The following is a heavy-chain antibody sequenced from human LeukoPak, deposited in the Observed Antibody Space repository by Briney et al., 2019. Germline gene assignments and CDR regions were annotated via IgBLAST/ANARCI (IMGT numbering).Heavy chain of an antibody. J-gene: IGHJ3*02. V-gene: IGHV1-69*13. CDR2: IVPIFATT. CDR3: ASGTVASMDI. Sequence: ASVKVSCKASGGTFHSYTINWVRQAPGQGLEWMGGIVPIFATTNYAQKFQGRVTITADESTSTAYMELSSLCSEDTAVYYCASGTVASMDIWGQGTMVTVSS. CDR1: GGTFHSYT. D-gene: IGHD5-12*01.